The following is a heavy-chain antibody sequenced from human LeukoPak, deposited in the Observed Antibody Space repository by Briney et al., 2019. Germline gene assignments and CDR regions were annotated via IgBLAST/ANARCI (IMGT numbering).Heavy chain of an antibody. CDR1: GFTFSSYS. D-gene: IGHD2-2*02. CDR2: ISSSSSYI. Sequence: GGSLRLSCAASGFTFSSYSMNWVRQAPGRGLEWVSSISSSSSYIYYADSVKGRFTISRDNAKNSLYLQMNSLRAEDTAVYYCARDSCSSTSCCTGAFDIWGQGTMVTVSS. J-gene: IGHJ3*02. V-gene: IGHV3-21*01. CDR3: ARDSCSSTSCCTGAFDI.